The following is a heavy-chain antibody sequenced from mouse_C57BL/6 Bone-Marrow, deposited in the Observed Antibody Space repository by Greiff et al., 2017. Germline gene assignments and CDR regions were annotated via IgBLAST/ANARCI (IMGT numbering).Heavy chain of an antibody. J-gene: IGHJ3*01. Sequence: VKLQESGPGLVQPSQSLSITCTVSGFSLTSYGVHWVRQSPGKGLEWLGVIWRGGSTDYNAAFMSRLSITEDNSESQVFFKMNSLQAADTAIYYCAKKDASYGFAYWGQGTLGTVSA. V-gene: IGHV2-5*01. CDR3: AKKDASYGFAY. CDR1: GFSLTSYG. D-gene: IGHD1-1*01. CDR2: IWRGGST.